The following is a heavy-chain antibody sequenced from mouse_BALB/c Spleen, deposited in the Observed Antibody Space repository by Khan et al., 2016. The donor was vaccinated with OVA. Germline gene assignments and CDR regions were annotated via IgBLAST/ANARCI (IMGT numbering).Heavy chain of an antibody. CDR2: ISSGGNT. CDR3: ARDYWFVY. Sequence: EVQLVESGGGLVKPGGSLKVSCAASGFTFSNYAMSWVRQTPEKRMEWVASISSGGNTYYPDRVRGRFTISRDNARIILYLQLSSLRSEDTAMYYCARDYWFVYWGQGTLVTVSA. CDR1: GFTFSNYA. J-gene: IGHJ3*01. V-gene: IGHV5-6-5*01.